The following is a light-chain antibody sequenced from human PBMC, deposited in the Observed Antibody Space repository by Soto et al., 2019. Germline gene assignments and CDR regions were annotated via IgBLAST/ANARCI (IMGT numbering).Light chain of an antibody. V-gene: IGLV2-23*01. CDR1: SSDIGGYNL. Sequence: QSALTQPASVSGSPGQSIIISCTGTSSDIGGYNLVSWYQLHPGRAPKILIYEGSKRPSGVSSRFSGSKSGNTASLTISGLQPEDEAEYYCCSYAGCSILYVFGTGTKLTVL. J-gene: IGLJ1*01. CDR2: EGS. CDR3: CSYAGCSILYV.